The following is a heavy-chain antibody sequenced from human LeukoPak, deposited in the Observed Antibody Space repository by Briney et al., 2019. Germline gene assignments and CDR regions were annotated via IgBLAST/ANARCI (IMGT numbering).Heavy chain of an antibody. CDR1: GFTFSTYW. Sequence: GGSLRLSCAASGFTFSTYWMHWVRQAPGKGLEWVSYISSSGSTIYYADSVKGRFTISRDNARNSLYLRMKGLRDEDTAVYYCARDLRFYSDTSGYYSRDPYYFDYWGQGTLVTVSS. CDR3: ARDLRFYSDTSGYYSRDPYYFDY. J-gene: IGHJ4*02. V-gene: IGHV3-48*02. D-gene: IGHD3-22*01. CDR2: ISSSGSTI.